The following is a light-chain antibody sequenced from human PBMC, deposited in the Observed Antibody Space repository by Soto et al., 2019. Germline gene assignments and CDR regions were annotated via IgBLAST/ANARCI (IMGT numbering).Light chain of an antibody. CDR1: QSISRY. CDR2: AAS. CDR3: QQNYRATPWT. J-gene: IGKJ1*01. Sequence: DIQMTQSPWSLCASXGDRIXITCRASQSISRYLNWYQHKPGKAPKLXXKAASSLERGVPSRFSGGGSGTDFTLNISSLQPDDFATYYCQQNYRATPWTFGQGTKVDIK. V-gene: IGKV1-39*01.